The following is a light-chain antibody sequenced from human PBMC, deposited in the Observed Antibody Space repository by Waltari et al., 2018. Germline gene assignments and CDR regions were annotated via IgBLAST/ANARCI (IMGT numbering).Light chain of an antibody. CDR2: DNN. Sequence: SVLTQPPSAPGTPGQRATISCSGSSSNTGSNTVNWYQQLPGTAPKLLIYDNNQRPSGVPDRFSGSKSGTSASLAISGLQSEDEADYSCAAWDDSLNGPVFGGGTKLTVL. J-gene: IGLJ3*02. CDR1: SSNTGSNT. V-gene: IGLV1-44*01. CDR3: AAWDDSLNGPV.